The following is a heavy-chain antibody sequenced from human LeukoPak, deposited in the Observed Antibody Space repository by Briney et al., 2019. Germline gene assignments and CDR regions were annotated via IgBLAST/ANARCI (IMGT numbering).Heavy chain of an antibody. D-gene: IGHD2-21*01. Sequence: GESLKISCQGCGYSFTSFWIGWVRQMRGKGLEWMGIIYPGDSETRYTPSFQGQVTFSGDKSINTAYLQWSSLKASDTAIYYCAAIRSYSDAFDIWGQGTMVTVTS. CDR3: AAIRSYSDAFDI. CDR1: GYSFTSFW. CDR2: IYPGDSET. V-gene: IGHV5-51*01. J-gene: IGHJ3*02.